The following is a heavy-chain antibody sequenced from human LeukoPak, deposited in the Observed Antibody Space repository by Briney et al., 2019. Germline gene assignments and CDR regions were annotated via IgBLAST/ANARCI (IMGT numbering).Heavy chain of an antibody. CDR1: GFTFSDHY. Sequence: TGGSLRLSCAASGFTFSDHYMDWVRQAPGKGLEWVGRTRNKANSYTTEYAASVKGRFTISRNDSKNPLYLQMNSLKTEDTAVYYCAREGEVRYLMGWGQGTLVTVSS. V-gene: IGHV3-72*01. CDR2: TRNKANSYTT. J-gene: IGHJ4*02. D-gene: IGHD3-9*01. CDR3: AREGEVRYLMG.